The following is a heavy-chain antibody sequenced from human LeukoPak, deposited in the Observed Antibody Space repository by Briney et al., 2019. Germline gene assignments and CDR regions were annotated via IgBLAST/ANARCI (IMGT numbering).Heavy chain of an antibody. CDR1: GFTLSNHW. V-gene: IGHV3-7*01. D-gene: IGHD3-10*01. Sequence: GGSLRLSCAASGFTLSNHWMTWIRQAPGKGLEWVAHNKEDGTVKDYVDSVKGRFTISRDNTKNSLFLQLNSLRAEDTAVYYCVRDRGWFHFDLWGQGTLVTVSS. J-gene: IGHJ4*02. CDR2: NKEDGTVK. CDR3: VRDRGWFHFDL.